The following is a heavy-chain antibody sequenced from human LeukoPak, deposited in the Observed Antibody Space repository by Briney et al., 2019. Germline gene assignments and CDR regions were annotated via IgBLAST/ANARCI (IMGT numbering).Heavy chain of an antibody. CDR2: IFHSGST. J-gene: IGHJ4*02. CDR1: GASIIGPKW. Sequence: SETLSLTCTVSGASIIGPKWWNWVRLSPGKGMEWTGEIFHSGSTHYNPSLKSRVTLSVDTSKNQFSLILTSVTDADTAVYYCATSSGWYRYDSWGQGTLVTVSS. D-gene: IGHD6-19*01. CDR3: ATSSGWYRYDS. V-gene: IGHV4-4*02.